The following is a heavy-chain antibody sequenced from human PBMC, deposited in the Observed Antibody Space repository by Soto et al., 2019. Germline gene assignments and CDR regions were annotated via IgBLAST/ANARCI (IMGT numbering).Heavy chain of an antibody. V-gene: IGHV4-34*01. Sequence: SETLSLTCAVYGGSFSGYYWSWIRQPPGKGLEWIGEINHSGSTNYNPSLKSRVTISVDTSKNQFSLKLSSVTAADTAVYYCARGPRLSMVRAVWGGYGMDVWGQGTTVTVSS. J-gene: IGHJ6*02. CDR3: ARGPRLSMVRAVWGGYGMDV. CDR1: GGSFSGYY. D-gene: IGHD3-10*01. CDR2: INHSGST.